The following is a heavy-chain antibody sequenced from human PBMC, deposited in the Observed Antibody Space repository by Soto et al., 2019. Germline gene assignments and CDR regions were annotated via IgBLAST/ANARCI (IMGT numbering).Heavy chain of an antibody. CDR3: AKRASTTVFAFNDY. CDR2: ISWNSGNI. V-gene: IGHV3-9*01. D-gene: IGHD4-17*01. Sequence: EVQLVESGGGLVQPGRSLRLSCAASGFIFDEYAMHWVRQAPGKGLEWVSSISWNSGNIGYADSVKGRFTISRDNAKNSLYPQMNSVRGEDTAFYYCAKRASTTVFAFNDYWGQGTLVTVSS. J-gene: IGHJ4*02. CDR1: GFIFDEYA.